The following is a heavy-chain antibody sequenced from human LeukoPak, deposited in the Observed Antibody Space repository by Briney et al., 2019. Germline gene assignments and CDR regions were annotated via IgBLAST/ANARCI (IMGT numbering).Heavy chain of an antibody. CDR1: GFTFDDYG. CDR2: IDGAGGEK. J-gene: IGHJ4*02. V-gene: IGHV3-7*01. Sequence: GGSLRLSCAASGFTFDDYGLSWVRQAPGKGLEWVGNIDGAGGEKHYVDSVKGRFTISRDNAKNSLYLQMNSLRAEDTAVYYCARDQTPFVWGQGTLVTVSS. CDR3: ARDQTPFV.